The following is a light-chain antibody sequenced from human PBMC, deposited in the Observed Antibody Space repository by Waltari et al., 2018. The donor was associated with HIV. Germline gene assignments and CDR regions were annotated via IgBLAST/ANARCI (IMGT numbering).Light chain of an antibody. V-gene: IGKV3-20*01. CDR2: AAS. J-gene: IGKJ1*01. CDR3: QQYGSSPQT. Sequence: EIVLTQSPGTLSLSPGERATISCRASQSVSSSYLAWYQQKPGQAPRLLIYAASSRATGIPDRFSGSGSGTDFTLTISRLEPEDFAVYYCQQYGSSPQTFGQGTKVEIK. CDR1: QSVSSSY.